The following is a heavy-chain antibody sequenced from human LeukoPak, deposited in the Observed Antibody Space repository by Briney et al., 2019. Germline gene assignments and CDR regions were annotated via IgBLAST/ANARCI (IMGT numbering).Heavy chain of an antibody. CDR2: IWSGATTG. V-gene: IGHV3-33*01. CDR3: ARDIWSDAKYFMDV. D-gene: IGHD1-1*01. J-gene: IGHJ6*03. CDR1: GFIFSNHG. Sequence: GSLRLSCAASGFIFSNHGMHWVRQAPGKGLEWVALIWSGATTGLHSASVEGRFTISRDWNTLYLQMNSLKAEDSAVYYCARDIWSDAKYFMDVWGIGTTVTVSS.